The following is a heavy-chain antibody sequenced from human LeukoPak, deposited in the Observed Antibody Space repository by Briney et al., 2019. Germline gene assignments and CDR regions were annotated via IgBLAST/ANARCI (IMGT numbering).Heavy chain of an antibody. CDR1: GYTFTGYY. V-gene: IGHV1-2*02. J-gene: IGHJ5*02. CDR2: INPNSGGT. CDR3: AREILIGSGSRAFDP. Sequence: ASVKVSCKASGYTFTGYYMHWVRQAPGQGLEWMGWINPNSGGTNYAQKFQGRVTMTRDTSISTAYMELSRLRSDDTAVYYCAREILIGSGSRAFDPWGQGTLVTVSS. D-gene: IGHD3-10*01.